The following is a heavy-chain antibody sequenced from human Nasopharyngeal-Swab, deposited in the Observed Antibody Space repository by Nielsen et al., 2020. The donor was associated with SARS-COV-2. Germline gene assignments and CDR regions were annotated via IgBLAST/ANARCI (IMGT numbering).Heavy chain of an antibody. Sequence: SETLSLTCTVSGGSISSSSYYWGWIRQPPGKGLEWIGEINHSGSTNYNPSLKSRVTISVDTSKNQFSLKLSSVTAADTAVYYCARRRYYDFWSGYLYFDYWGQGTLVTVSS. D-gene: IGHD3-3*01. J-gene: IGHJ4*02. CDR2: INHSGST. CDR3: ARRRYYDFWSGYLYFDY. CDR1: GGSISSSSYY. V-gene: IGHV4-39*07.